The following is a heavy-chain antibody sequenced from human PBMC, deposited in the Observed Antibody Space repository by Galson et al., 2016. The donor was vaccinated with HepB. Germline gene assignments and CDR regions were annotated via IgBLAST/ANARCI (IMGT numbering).Heavy chain of an antibody. J-gene: IGHJ4*02. D-gene: IGHD2-15*01. V-gene: IGHV2-5*02. CDR2: VYWDDDR. Sequence: PALVKPTQTLTLTCSFSGFSLTTTGVAVGWIRQSPGKALEWLALVYWDDDRRFSPSLSNRLTITKDTSNNRVVLTLTMMDPVETATYFCARNRRGLFDFWGQGMLVTVSS. CDR1: GFSLTTTGVA. CDR3: ARNRRGLFDF.